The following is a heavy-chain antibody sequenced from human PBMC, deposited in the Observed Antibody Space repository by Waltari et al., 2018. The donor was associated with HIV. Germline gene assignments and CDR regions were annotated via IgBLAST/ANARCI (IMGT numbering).Heavy chain of an antibody. V-gene: IGHV3-53*01. D-gene: IGHD1-26*01. CDR2: IYSGGSR. CDR1: GFTTSSNY. CDR3: ARDPRSSGYYGMDV. Sequence: EVQLVASGGGLIEPGGSLRVSCVSSGFTTSSNYMSWVRQAPGKGLEWVSVIYSGGSRYYADSVKGRFIISRDNSKNTVSLHMNSLRAEDTAVYYCARDPRSSGYYGMDVWGQGIKVTVSS. J-gene: IGHJ6*02.